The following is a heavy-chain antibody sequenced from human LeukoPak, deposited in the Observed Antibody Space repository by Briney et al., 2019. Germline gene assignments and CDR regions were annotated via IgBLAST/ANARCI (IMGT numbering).Heavy chain of an antibody. CDR3: ARNIVFAFDT. CDR2: IYNDGST. J-gene: IGHJ3*02. Sequence: GGSLTLSCAASGLSVSSSYMSWVRQAPGKGLEWVAIIYNDGSTYYADSMKGRFTISRGNSKNTLYLQVNSLRAEDTAMYYCARNIVFAFDTWGQGTMVTVSS. CDR1: GLSVSSSY. V-gene: IGHV3-53*01. D-gene: IGHD2/OR15-2a*01.